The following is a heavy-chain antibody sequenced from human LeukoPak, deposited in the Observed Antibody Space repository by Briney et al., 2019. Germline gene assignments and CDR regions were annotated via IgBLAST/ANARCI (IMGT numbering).Heavy chain of an antibody. CDR1: GFTFRIYD. D-gene: IGHD3-10*01. CDR2: ISSSGSTR. J-gene: IGHJ4*02. CDR3: ARDLYYYGSGNYVPGFPDY. V-gene: IGHV3-48*03. Sequence: GGSLRLSCAASGFTFRIYDMNWVRQAPGKGLEWVPYISSSGSTRSYADSVQGRFTISRDNAKNSLSLQMNSLRAEDTAVYYCARDLYYYGSGNYVPGFPDYWGQGTLVTVSS.